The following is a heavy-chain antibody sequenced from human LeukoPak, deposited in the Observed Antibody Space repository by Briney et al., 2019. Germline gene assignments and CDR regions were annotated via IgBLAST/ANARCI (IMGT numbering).Heavy chain of an antibody. D-gene: IGHD3-10*01. J-gene: IGHJ4*02. CDR2: IYYSGST. Sequence: PSETLSLTCTVSGGSLSSSSYYWGWIRQPPGKGLEWIGSIYYSGSTYYNPSLKSRVTISVDTSENQFSPKLSSVTAADAAVYYCARYDVYGSGKYYFDYWGQGTLVTVSS. V-gene: IGHV4-39*01. CDR1: GGSLSSSSYY. CDR3: ARYDVYGSGKYYFDY.